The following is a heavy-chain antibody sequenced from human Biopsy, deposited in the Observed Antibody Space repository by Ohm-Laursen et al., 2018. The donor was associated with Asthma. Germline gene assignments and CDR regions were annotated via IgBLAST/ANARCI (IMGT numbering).Heavy chain of an antibody. Sequence: ASVKVSCKTSGYTFNSAGITWVRQAPGQGLEWMGWISVYNGNTKVAQKLQVRVTMITDTSTSTAYMELRSLRSDDTAVYFCARAVDYSHYYGIDVWGQGTTVTVS. J-gene: IGHJ6*02. CDR2: ISVYNGNT. CDR3: ARAVDYSHYYGIDV. D-gene: IGHD3-10*01. V-gene: IGHV1-18*01. CDR1: GYTFNSAG.